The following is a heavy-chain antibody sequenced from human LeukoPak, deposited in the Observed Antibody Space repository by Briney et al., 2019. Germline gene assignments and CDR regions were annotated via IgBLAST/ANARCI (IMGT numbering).Heavy chain of an antibody. CDR2: LSGSGGYT. CDR1: GFTFSSYA. J-gene: IGHJ4*02. CDR3: AKDTLDSSGYYYDS. D-gene: IGHD3-22*01. V-gene: IGHV3-23*01. Sequence: GGSLRLSCAASGFTFSSYALSWVRQAPGKGLEWVSGLSGSGGYTYYADSVKGRFTISRDNSKSTLYLLMNSLRAEDTAVYYCAKDTLDSSGYYYDSWGQGTLVTVSS.